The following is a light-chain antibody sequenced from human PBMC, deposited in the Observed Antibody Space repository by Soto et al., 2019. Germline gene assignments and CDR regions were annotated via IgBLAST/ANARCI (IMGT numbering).Light chain of an antibody. CDR3: QHYNSYSEA. CDR2: KAS. V-gene: IGKV1-5*03. J-gene: IGKJ1*01. CDR1: QSIKNW. Sequence: DIQMTQSPSTLSASVGDRVTITCRASQSIKNWLAWYQQKPGEAPKLLIYKASTLESGVPSRFSGSGSGTEFTLTISSLQPDDFATYYCQHYNSYSEAFGQGTKVDI.